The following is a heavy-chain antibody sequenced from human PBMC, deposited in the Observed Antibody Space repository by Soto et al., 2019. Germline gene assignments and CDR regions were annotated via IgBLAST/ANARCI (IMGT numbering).Heavy chain of an antibody. V-gene: IGHV3-64*01. CDR1: GFTFTTYC. J-gene: IGHJ6*02. D-gene: IGHD7-27*01. Sequence: EVQLVESGGGLVQPGGSLTLSCVASGFTFTTYCMHWVRQAPGKGLEYLSAISNDAVHTYYANSGKDRFTISRDNSKDTLYLHMGSLRPEDMAVYYFERGHLPWDYHSYGMDVCGQGTTVTVSS. CDR2: ISNDAVHT. CDR3: ERGHLPWDYHSYGMDV.